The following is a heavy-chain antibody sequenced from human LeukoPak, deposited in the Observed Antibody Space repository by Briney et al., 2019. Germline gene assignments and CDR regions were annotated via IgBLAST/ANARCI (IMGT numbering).Heavy chain of an antibody. Sequence: GASVKVSCKASGYTFTGYYIHWLRQAPGQGLEWMGWMHPNSGGTEYAQKFQGRVTMTRDTSISTAYMELSRLRSDDTAVYYCARVERVGATNRWGQGTLVTVSS. CDR3: ARVERVGATNR. J-gene: IGHJ4*02. CDR2: MHPNSGGT. CDR1: GYTFTGYY. D-gene: IGHD1-26*01. V-gene: IGHV1-2*02.